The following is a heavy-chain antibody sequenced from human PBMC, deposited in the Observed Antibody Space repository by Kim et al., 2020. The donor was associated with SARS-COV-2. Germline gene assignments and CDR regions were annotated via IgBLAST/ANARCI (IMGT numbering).Heavy chain of an antibody. V-gene: IGHV1-2*02. CDR2: INPNSGAT. CDR3: ARARSLTTTAYPNCLDP. Sequence: ASVKVSCKASGYTFTDYFIHWVRQAPGQGLEWMGWINPNSGATNSAQKFQGRLIMTRDTSISTAYMELGSLRSDDTAQYYWARARSLTTTAYPNCLDPWGQGTLVTVSS. D-gene: IGHD1-1*01. J-gene: IGHJ5*02. CDR1: GYTFTDYF.